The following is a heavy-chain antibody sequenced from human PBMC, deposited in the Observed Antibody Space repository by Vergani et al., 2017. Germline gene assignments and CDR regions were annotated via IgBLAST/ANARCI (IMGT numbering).Heavy chain of an antibody. J-gene: IGHJ4*02. CDR1: GVSFSNYG. D-gene: IGHD3-16*02. CDR2: IRHDGSNK. CDR3: AKEGVYDYVWGSYHPLGY. Sequence: VQVVETGGGLVQPGGSLRLSCAASGVSFSNYGMHWVRQTPGKGLEWVAFIRHDGSNKFFGDSVKGRFTISRDNSKNTLYLQMNSLRPEDTAVYHCAKEGVYDYVWGSYHPLGYWGQGTLVTVSS. V-gene: IGHV3-30*02.